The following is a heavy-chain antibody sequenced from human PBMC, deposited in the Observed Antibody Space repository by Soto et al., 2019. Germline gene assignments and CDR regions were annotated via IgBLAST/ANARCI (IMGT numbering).Heavy chain of an antibody. D-gene: IGHD2-15*01. CDR2: MNPNSGNT. CDR3: ARSIVSEDIPVVVAASEYGDALAFDI. J-gene: IGHJ3*02. CDR1: GYTFTSYD. Sequence: ASVKVSCKASGYTFTSYDINWVRQATGQGLEWMGWMNPNSGNTGYAQKFQGRVTMTRNTSISTAYMELSSLRSEDTAVYYCARSIVSEDIPVVVAASEYGDALAFDIWG. V-gene: IGHV1-8*01.